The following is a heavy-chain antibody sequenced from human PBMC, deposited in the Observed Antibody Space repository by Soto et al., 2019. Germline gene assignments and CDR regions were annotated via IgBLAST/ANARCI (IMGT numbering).Heavy chain of an antibody. CDR3: ARARYYDWCFDL. J-gene: IGHJ4*02. CDR1: GGSINIAGHS. Sequence: SETLSLTCTVSGGSINIAGHSLGWVRQSPGKGLEWIGYIYHSGSSYYNPSLQSRVTTSVDRSKAQFYLTLTSVTAADTAVYFCARARYYDWCFDLWGLVTSVTVSS. CDR2: IYHSGSS. V-gene: IGHV4-30-2*06. D-gene: IGHD3-16*01.